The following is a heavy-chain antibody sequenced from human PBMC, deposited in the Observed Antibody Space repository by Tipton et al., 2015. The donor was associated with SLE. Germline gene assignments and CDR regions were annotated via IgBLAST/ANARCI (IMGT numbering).Heavy chain of an antibody. CDR3: AIAVAGTLFFDY. CDR2: ISAYNGNT. V-gene: IGHV1-18*01. Sequence: QVQLVQSGAELKKPGASVKVSCKASGYTFTNYGVSWVRQAPGQGLEWMGWISAYNGNTDYAQKLQGRVTMTTDTSTSTAYMELRSLRSEDTAVYYCAIAVAGTLFFDYWGQGALVTVSS. D-gene: IGHD6-19*01. J-gene: IGHJ4*02. CDR1: GYTFTNYG.